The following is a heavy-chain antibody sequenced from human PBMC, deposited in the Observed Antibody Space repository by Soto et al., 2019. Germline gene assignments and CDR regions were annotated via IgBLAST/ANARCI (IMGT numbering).Heavy chain of an antibody. Sequence: GESLKISCKGSGYNFASYWITWVRQMPGKGLEWMGRIDPTDSYTNYSPSFQGHVTISADKSISTAYLQWSSLKASDTAIYYCARRGDYYTNYYDNWFDPWGQGTLVTVSS. CDR2: IDPTDSYT. CDR1: GYNFASYW. D-gene: IGHD4-4*01. J-gene: IGHJ5*02. CDR3: ARRGDYYTNYYDNWFDP. V-gene: IGHV5-10-1*01.